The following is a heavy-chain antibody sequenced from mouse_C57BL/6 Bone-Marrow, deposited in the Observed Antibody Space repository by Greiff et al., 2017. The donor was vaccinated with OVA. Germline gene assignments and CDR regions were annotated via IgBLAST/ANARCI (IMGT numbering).Heavy chain of an antibody. V-gene: IGHV14-4*01. CDR1: GFNIKDDY. Sequence: DVQLQESGAELVRPGASVKLSCTASGFNIKDDYMHWVKQRPEQGLEWIGWIDPENGDTEYASKFQGKATITADTSSNTAYLQLSSLTSEDTAVYYCTTGDYASWFAYWGQGTLVTVSA. J-gene: IGHJ3*01. CDR3: TTGDYASWFAY. D-gene: IGHD2-4*01. CDR2: IDPENGDT.